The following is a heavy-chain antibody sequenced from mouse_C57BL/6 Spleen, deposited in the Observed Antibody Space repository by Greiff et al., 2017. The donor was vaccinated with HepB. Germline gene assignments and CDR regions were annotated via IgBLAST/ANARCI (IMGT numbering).Heavy chain of an antibody. J-gene: IGHJ3*01. Sequence: EVQGVESGGDLVKPGGSLKLSCAASGFTFSSYGMSWVRQTPDKRLEWVATISSGGSYTYYPDSVKGRFTISRDNAKNTLYLQMSSLKSEDTAMYYCARLYDYDVWFAYWGQGTLVTVSA. V-gene: IGHV5-6*01. CDR2: ISSGGSYT. CDR1: GFTFSSYG. D-gene: IGHD2-4*01. CDR3: ARLYDYDVWFAY.